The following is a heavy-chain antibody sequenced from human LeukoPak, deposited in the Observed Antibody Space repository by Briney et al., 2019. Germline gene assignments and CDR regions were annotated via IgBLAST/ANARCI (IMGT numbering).Heavy chain of an antibody. V-gene: IGHV3-7*03. J-gene: IGHJ3*01. CDR1: GFTFSSYW. D-gene: IGHD6-6*01. CDR3: ARSSYSSSSSV. CDR2: INHNGNVN. Sequence: GGSLRLSCAASGFTFSSYWMNWARQAPGKGLEWVASINHNGNVNYYAGVVKGRFTISRDNAKNSLYLQINSLRAEDTAVYYCARSSYSSSSSVWGQGTMVTVSS.